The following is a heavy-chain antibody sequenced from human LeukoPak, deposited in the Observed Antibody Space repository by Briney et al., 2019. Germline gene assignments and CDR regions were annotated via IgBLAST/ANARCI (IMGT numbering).Heavy chain of an antibody. V-gene: IGHV3-30*18. CDR1: GFTFSSYG. CDR2: ISYDGSNK. J-gene: IGHJ4*02. Sequence: GGSLRLSCAASGFTFSSYGMHWVRQAPGKGLEWVAVISYDGSNKYYAYSVKGRFTISRDNSKNTLYLQMSSLRAEDTAVYYCAKDSGWSYYGSGSYEDFYFDYWGQGTLVTVSS. CDR3: AKDSGWSYYGSGSYEDFYFDY. D-gene: IGHD3-10*01.